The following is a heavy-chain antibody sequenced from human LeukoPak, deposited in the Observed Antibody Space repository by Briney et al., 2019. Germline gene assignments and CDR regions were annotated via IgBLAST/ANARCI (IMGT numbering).Heavy chain of an antibody. D-gene: IGHD6-13*01. J-gene: IGHJ4*02. V-gene: IGHV3-30*04. CDR3: AKTSPKGGGSWLSDY. Sequence: PGGSLRLSCAASGFTFSSYAMHWVRQAPGKGLEWVAVISYDGSNKYYADSVKGRFTISRDNSKNTLYLQMNSLRAEDTAVYYCAKTSPKGGGSWLSDYWGQGTLVTVSS. CDR2: ISYDGSNK. CDR1: GFTFSSYA.